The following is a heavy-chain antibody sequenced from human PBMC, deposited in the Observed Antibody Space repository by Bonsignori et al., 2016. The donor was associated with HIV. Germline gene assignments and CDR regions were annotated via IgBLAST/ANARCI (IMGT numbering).Heavy chain of an antibody. Sequence: GSLRLSCAVYGGSFSGYYWSWIRQPPGKGLEWIGEINHSGSTNYNPSLKSRVTISVDTSKNQFSLKLSSVTAADTAVYYCARVLLWFGAPGYMDVWGKGTTVTVSS. CDR1: GGSFSGYY. CDR2: INHSGST. CDR3: ARVLLWFGAPGYMDV. J-gene: IGHJ6*03. D-gene: IGHD3-10*01. V-gene: IGHV4-34*01.